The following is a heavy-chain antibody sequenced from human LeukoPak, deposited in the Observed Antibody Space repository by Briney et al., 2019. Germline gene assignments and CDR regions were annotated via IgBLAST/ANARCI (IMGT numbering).Heavy chain of an antibody. J-gene: IGHJ4*02. V-gene: IGHV3-9*01. Sequence: GRSLRLSCAASGFTFVDYAMHWVRQAPGKGLEWVSSISWNSGNIGYADSVKGRFTISRDNAKHSLYLQMNSLRAEDTALYYCAKDSSFNYGSGSYGIDYWGQGTLVTVSS. CDR2: ISWNSGNI. D-gene: IGHD3-10*01. CDR3: AKDSSFNYGSGSYGIDY. CDR1: GFTFVDYA.